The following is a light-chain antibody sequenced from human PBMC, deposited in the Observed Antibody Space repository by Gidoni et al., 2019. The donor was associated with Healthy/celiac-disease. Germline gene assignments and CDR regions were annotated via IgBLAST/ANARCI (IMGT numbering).Light chain of an antibody. J-gene: IGKJ4*01. CDR3: QQYNNWPST. CDR1: QSVSSN. Sequence: EIVMTQSPATLSVSPGERATLSCRASQSVSSNLAWYQQKPGQAPRLLIYGASTRATGIPARFSGSGSGTEFTLTISSLQSEDFAVYYCQQYNNWPSTFDGXTKVEIK. V-gene: IGKV3-15*01. CDR2: GAS.